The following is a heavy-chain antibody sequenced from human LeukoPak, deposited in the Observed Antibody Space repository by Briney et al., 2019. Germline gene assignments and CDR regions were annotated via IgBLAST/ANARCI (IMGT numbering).Heavy chain of an antibody. J-gene: IGHJ6*03. CDR2: IYYSGST. Sequence: PSETLSLTCTVSGGSFSSYYWSWIRQPPGKGLEWNGYIYYSGSTYYNPSLRSRVTISVDTSKNQFSLKLSSVTAADTAVYYCARSSEGRYYYDSSGFSYYYYYMDVWGKGTTVTISS. CDR3: ARSSEGRYYYDSSGFSYYYYYMDV. V-gene: IGHV4-59*01. D-gene: IGHD3-22*01. CDR1: GGSFSSYY.